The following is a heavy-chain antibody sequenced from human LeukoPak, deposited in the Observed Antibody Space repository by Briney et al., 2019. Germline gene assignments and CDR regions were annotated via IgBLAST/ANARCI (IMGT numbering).Heavy chain of an antibody. V-gene: IGHV3-30-3*01. J-gene: IGHJ6*02. CDR1: GFTFSSYD. D-gene: IGHD1-1*01. Sequence: GRSLRLSCAASGFTFSSYDMHWVRQGPSKGLEWVGTISYHGNNEYYADSVKGRFTISRDNSKNTLYLQMNSLRTEDTAAYYCARDRVQLWNYGMDVWGQGTTVTVSS. CDR2: ISYHGNNE. CDR3: ARDRVQLWNYGMDV.